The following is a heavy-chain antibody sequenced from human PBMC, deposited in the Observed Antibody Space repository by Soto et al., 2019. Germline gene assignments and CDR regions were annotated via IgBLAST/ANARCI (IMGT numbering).Heavy chain of an antibody. D-gene: IGHD7-27*01. CDR1: GGSISSYY. CDR3: ARARWGGLDY. V-gene: IGHV4-59*01. Sequence: SETLSLTCTVSGGSISSYYWSWIRQPPGKGLEWIGYIYYSGSTNYNPSLKSRVTISVDTSKNQFSLKLSSVTAADTAVYYCARARWGGLDYWGQGTLVTVSS. CDR2: IYYSGST. J-gene: IGHJ4*02.